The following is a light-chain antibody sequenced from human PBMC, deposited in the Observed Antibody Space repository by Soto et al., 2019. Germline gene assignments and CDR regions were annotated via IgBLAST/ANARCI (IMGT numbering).Light chain of an antibody. J-gene: IGKJ1*01. CDR2: GAS. CDR3: HQSGDSPT. CDR1: QSVNSN. Sequence: EIVMTQSPTLVSVSPGERATLSCRASQSVNSNLAWYQQKPGQAPRLLISGASTRAPGIAARFSGSGSGTNFTLSISGLQSEDFAVYYCHQSGDSPTFGQGTRVEIK. V-gene: IGKV3D-15*02.